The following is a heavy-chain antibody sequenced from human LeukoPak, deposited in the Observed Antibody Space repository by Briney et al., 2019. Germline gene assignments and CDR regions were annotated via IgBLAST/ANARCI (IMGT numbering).Heavy chain of an antibody. V-gene: IGHV3-21*01. Sequence: PGRSLRLSCAASGFTFSSYSMNWVRQAPGKGLEWVSSISSSSSYIYYADSVKGRFTISRDNAKNSLYLQMNSLRAEDTAVYYCARDPVLGAVAGHYYGMDAWGQGTTVTVSS. CDR3: ARDPVLGAVAGHYYGMDA. D-gene: IGHD6-19*01. CDR2: ISSSSSYI. J-gene: IGHJ6*02. CDR1: GFTFSSYS.